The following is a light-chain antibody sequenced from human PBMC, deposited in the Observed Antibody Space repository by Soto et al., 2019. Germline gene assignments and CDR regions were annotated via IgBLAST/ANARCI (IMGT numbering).Light chain of an antibody. V-gene: IGLV2-14*01. CDR1: SSDIGDYNY. CDR2: EVS. Sequence: SALTQPASVSGSPGQSITISCTGTSSDIGDYNYVSWYQQYPGKAPKLIISEVSSRPSGISNRFSGSKSASTASLTISGLQPEDEADYYCCSYSTTIPYVFGTGTKVTV. J-gene: IGLJ1*01. CDR3: CSYSTTIPYV.